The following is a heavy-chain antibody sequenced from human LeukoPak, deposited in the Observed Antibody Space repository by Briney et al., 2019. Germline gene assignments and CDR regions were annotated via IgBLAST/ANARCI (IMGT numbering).Heavy chain of an antibody. V-gene: IGHV1-2*02. J-gene: IGHJ4*02. CDR2: IYPNSGAT. CDR3: GTLLSNGPFDY. CDR1: GYTFTGYY. Sequence: GASVKVSCKASGYTFTGYYMHWVRQAPGQGLEWMGYIYPNSGATKYAQKFQGRVTMTRDTSISTAYMELSGLRSDDPAVYYCGTLLSNGPFDYWGQGSLVTVSS.